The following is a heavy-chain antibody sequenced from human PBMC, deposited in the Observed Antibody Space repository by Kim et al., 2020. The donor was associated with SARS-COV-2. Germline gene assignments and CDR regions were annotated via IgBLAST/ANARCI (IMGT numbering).Heavy chain of an antibody. V-gene: IGHV4-39*01. CDR2: IYYSGST. D-gene: IGHD3-3*01. CDR3: AISDKTLEWLSYTA. J-gene: IGHJ5*02. Sequence: SETLSLTCTVSGGSISSSSYYWGWIRQPPGKGLEWIGSIYYSGSTYYNPSLKSRVTISVDTSKNQFSLKLSSVTAADTAVYYCAISDKTLEWLSYTAWGQGTLVTVSS. CDR1: GGSISSSSYY.